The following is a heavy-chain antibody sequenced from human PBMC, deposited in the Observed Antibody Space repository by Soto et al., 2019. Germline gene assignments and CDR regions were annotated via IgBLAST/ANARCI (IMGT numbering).Heavy chain of an antibody. CDR1: GDSISSNVW. CDR3: ARDAAVPGESDRFDY. CDR2: AYHNGLT. D-gene: IGHD6-19*01. J-gene: IGHJ4*02. V-gene: IGHV4-4*02. Sequence: SETLSLTCAVSGDSISSNVWWSWVRQPPGKGLEWIGEAYHNGLTDYNPSLKSRVTMSVDTSKNEFSLKLTSVTAADTAIYYCARDAAVPGESDRFDYWGQGTLVTVSS.